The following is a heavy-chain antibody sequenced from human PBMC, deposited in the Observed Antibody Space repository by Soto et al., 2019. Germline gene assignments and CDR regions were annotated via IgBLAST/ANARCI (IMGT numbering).Heavy chain of an antibody. J-gene: IGHJ4*02. CDR1: GFTFSSYA. CDR3: ATSYPPKTIVLVPTAIAED. V-gene: IGHV3-23*01. CDR2: ISESGDST. Sequence: EVQLLESGGGLVQPGGSLRLSCAASGFTFSSYAMSWVRQAPGKGLEWISAISESGDSTYYADSVKGRFTISRDNSKNTLYLQMNSLRAEDTAVYYCATSYPPKTIVLVPTAIAEDWGQGTLVTVSS. D-gene: IGHD2-2*01.